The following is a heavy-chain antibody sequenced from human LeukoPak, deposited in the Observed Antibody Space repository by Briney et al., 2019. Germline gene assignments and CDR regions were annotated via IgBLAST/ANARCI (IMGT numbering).Heavy chain of an antibody. J-gene: IGHJ4*02. Sequence: ASVKVSCKASGYXFTGYYMHWVRQAPGQGLEWMGWINPNSGGTNYAQKFQGRVTMTRDTSISTAYMELSRLRSDDTAAYYCARDVRRIMVRGVIGGGYFDYWGQGTLVTVSS. CDR2: INPNSGGT. V-gene: IGHV1-2*02. CDR1: GYXFTGYY. D-gene: IGHD3-10*01. CDR3: ARDVRRIMVRGVIGGGYFDY.